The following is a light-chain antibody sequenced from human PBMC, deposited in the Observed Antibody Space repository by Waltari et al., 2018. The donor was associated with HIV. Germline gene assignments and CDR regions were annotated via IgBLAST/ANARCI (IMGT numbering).Light chain of an antibody. CDR1: QSVSSSY. Sequence: EVVLTQLPGPLFLSPGERATPPCRASQSVSSSYLVWYQQKPGQAPRLLIYGASSRATGIPDRFSGSGSGTDFTLTISRLEPEDFAVYYCQQYGSSPWTFGQGTKVKIK. V-gene: IGKV3-20*01. J-gene: IGKJ1*01. CDR2: GAS. CDR3: QQYGSSPWT.